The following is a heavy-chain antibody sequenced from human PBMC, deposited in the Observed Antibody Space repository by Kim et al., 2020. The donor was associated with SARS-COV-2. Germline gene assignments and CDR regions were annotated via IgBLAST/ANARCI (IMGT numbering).Heavy chain of an antibody. V-gene: IGHV4-59*13. J-gene: IGHJ4*02. Sequence: SETLSLTCTVSGGSISSYYWSWIRQPPGKGLEWIGYIYYSGSTNYNPSLKSRVTISVDTSKNQFSLKLSSVTAADTAVYYCARGRASYYYAANFDYWGQGTLVTVSS. D-gene: IGHD3-22*01. CDR2: IYYSGST. CDR3: ARGRASYYYAANFDY. CDR1: GGSISSYY.